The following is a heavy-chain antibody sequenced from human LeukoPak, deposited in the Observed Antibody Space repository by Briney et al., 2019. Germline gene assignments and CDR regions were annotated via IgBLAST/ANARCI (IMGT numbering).Heavy chain of an antibody. J-gene: IGHJ4*02. D-gene: IGHD3-10*01. CDR2: ISSSSSYI. CDR1: GFTFSSYS. CDR3: ARESVTMVRGKRGFDY. V-gene: IGHV3-21*01. Sequence: GGSLRLSCAASGFTFSSYSMNWVRQAPGKGLEWVSSISSSSSYIYYADSVKGRFTFSRDNAKNSLFLQMNSLRAEDTAVYYCARESVTMVRGKRGFDYWGQGTMVTVSS.